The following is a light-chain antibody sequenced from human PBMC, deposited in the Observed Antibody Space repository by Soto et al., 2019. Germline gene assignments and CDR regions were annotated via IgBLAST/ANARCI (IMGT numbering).Light chain of an antibody. Sequence: IGLTQTRLSLSVTPVQPASIPCKSSQSLLHSDGKTYLYWYLQRPGQPPQVLIYEVSNRFSGVPDRFSGSGSGTDFTLKISRVEAEDVGLYYCMQSKQLPVTFGQGTEVDIK. CDR1: QSLLHSDGKTY. CDR2: EVS. J-gene: IGKJ1*01. V-gene: IGKV2D-29*01. CDR3: MQSKQLPVT.